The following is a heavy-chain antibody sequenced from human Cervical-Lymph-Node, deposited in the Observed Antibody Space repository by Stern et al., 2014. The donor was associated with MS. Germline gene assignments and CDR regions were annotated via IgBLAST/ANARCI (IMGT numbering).Heavy chain of an antibody. CDR1: GYSFTGYW. Sequence: VQLVQSGAELKKPGESLKISCKTSGYSFTGYWIGWVRQMPGKGPEWIGLIYPGDSDPISSPSFQGQVIISADNSINTAYLQWNSLKAWDTAMYYCARTGYTDYFPLEYWGQGTQVTVSS. CDR3: ARTGYTDYFPLEY. J-gene: IGHJ4*02. V-gene: IGHV5-51*01. CDR2: IYPGDSDP. D-gene: IGHD2/OR15-2a*01.